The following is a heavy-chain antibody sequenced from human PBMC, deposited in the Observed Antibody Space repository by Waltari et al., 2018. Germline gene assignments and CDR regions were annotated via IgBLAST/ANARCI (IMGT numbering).Heavy chain of an antibody. V-gene: IGHV4-61*09. CDR3: ARPVGNET. CDR1: GGSVSSGTYY. D-gene: IGHD1-26*01. CDR2: IYTSGGT. Sequence: QVQLQESGPELVKPSQTLSLTCSVSGGSVSSGTYYWSWIRQPAGKGLEWIGYIYTSGGTKYNPSLKSRVTISMETSENQFSLKMNSVTAADTAVYYCARPVGNETWGQGTLVTVSS. J-gene: IGHJ5*02.